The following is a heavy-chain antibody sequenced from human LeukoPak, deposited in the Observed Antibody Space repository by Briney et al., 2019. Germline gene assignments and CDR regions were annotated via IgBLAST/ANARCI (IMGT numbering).Heavy chain of an antibody. V-gene: IGHV4-4*02. J-gene: IGHJ4*02. CDR2: IYHSGST. CDR1: GGSISSSNW. D-gene: IGHD2-21*02. Sequence: SETLSLTCAVSGGSISSSNWWSWVRQPPGKGLEWIGEIYHSGSTYYNPSLKSRVTISVDTSKNQFSLKLSSVTAADTAVYYCARLRGRQLGPIVVVTAIKNYFDYWGQGTLVTVSS. CDR3: ARLRGRQLGPIVVVTAIKNYFDY.